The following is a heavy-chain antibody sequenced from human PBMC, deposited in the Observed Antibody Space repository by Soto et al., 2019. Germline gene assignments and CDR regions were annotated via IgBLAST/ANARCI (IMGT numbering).Heavy chain of an antibody. CDR3: ARLGHPGH. J-gene: IGHJ4*02. Sequence: QVQLVQSGAEGKKPGSSVKVSCTASGGSLRNSVISWVRQAPAQRLEWMGGVIPILGTANYAQKFQGRVTMTEDEATSTAYMDLSSLSPDDTAVYYCARLGHPGHWGPGTLVIVSS. V-gene: IGHV1-69*01. CDR1: GGSLRNSV. CDR2: VIPILGTA.